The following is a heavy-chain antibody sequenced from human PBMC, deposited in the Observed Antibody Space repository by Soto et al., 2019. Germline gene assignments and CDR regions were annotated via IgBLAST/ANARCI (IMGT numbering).Heavy chain of an antibody. CDR3: ASNDFWSGNWFDP. CDR1: RFTFTSYG. D-gene: IGHD3-3*01. Sequence: ASVKVSCQASRFTFTSYGVSWVRQAPGQGLEWMGWISAYNGNTNYAQKLQGRVTMTTDTSTSTAYMELRSLRSDDTAVYYCASNDFWSGNWFDPWGQGTLVTVSS. J-gene: IGHJ5*02. V-gene: IGHV1-18*01. CDR2: ISAYNGNT.